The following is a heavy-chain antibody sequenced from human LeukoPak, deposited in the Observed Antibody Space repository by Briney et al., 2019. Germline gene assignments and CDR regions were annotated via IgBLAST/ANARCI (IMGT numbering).Heavy chain of an antibody. Sequence: GGSLRLSCAASGFTFSNAWMSWVRQAPGKGLEWVGRIKSKIDGGTTDYGAPVKGRLTISRDNSKNTLYLQMNSLRAEDTAVYYCAKVFDSYSLDYWGQGTLVTVSS. CDR3: AKVFDSYSLDY. CDR2: IKSKIDGGTT. J-gene: IGHJ4*02. V-gene: IGHV3-15*01. D-gene: IGHD5-18*01. CDR1: GFTFSNAW.